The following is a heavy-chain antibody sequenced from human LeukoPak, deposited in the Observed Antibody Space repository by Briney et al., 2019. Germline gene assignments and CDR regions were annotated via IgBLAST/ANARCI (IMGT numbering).Heavy chain of an antibody. D-gene: IGHD3-16*02. V-gene: IGHV1-18*01. CDR2: ISPYNDNT. J-gene: IGHJ4*02. Sequence: GASVKVSCKASGYNFITYPLIWVRQAPGQGLEWMGRISPYNDNTDLAQNLQGRVTMTTDTSTSTAYMELTGLTSDDTAVYFCARVATIWGCHRYFDYWGQGTLVTVSS. CDR3: ARVATIWGCHRYFDY. CDR1: GYNFITYP.